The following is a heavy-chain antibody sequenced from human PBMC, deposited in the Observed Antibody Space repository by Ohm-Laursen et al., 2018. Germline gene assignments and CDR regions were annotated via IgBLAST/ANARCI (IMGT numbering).Heavy chain of an antibody. CDR1: GFTVSSNY. Sequence: GSLRLSCAASGFTVSSNYMSWVRQAPGKGLEWVSVIYSGGSTYYADSVKGRFTISRDNSKNTLYLQMNSLRAEDTAVYYCARDSVRPDYDYVWGSYRYEDYYYGMDVWGQGTTVTVSS. D-gene: IGHD3-16*02. CDR3: ARDSVRPDYDYVWGSYRYEDYYYGMDV. J-gene: IGHJ6*02. V-gene: IGHV3-66*01. CDR2: IYSGGST.